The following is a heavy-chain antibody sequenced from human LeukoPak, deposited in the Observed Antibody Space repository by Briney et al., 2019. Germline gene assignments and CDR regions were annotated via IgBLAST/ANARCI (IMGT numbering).Heavy chain of an antibody. CDR1: GFTFSNYW. D-gene: IGHD1-14*01. V-gene: IGHV3-7*03. Sequence: GGSLRLSCVASGFTFSNYWMSWVRQAPGKGLEWVVDIKQDGSEKYYVDSVKGRFTISRDNAKNSVSLQMDSLRAEDTAVYYCARKGSRRPSPEGVWGQGALVTVSS. CDR2: IKQDGSEK. CDR3: ARKGSRRPSPEGV. J-gene: IGHJ4*02.